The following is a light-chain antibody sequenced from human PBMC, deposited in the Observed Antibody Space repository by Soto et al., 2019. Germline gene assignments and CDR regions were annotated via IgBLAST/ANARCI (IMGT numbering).Light chain of an antibody. CDR3: QQYNNCPLT. V-gene: IGKV3-15*01. J-gene: IGKJ4*01. Sequence: EIVMTQSPATLSVSPGERATLSCRASRSVSSNLAWYQQKPGQAPRLLIYGASTRATGIPARFSGSGSGTEFTLTISSLQSEDFAVYYCQQYNNCPLTFGGGTKVDIK. CDR1: RSVSSN. CDR2: GAS.